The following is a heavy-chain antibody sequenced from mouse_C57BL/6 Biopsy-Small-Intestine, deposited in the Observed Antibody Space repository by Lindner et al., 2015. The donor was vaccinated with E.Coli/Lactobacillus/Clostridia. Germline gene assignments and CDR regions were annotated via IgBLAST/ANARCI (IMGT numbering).Heavy chain of an antibody. CDR2: IDPEDGET. CDR1: GFNIKDYY. Sequence: VQLQESGAELVKPGASVKLSCTASGFNIKDYYMHWVKQRTEQGLEWIGRIDPEDGETKCAPKFQGKATITADTSSNTAYLQLSSLTSEDTAVYYCAVFITTVGYWGQGTTLTVSS. J-gene: IGHJ2*01. V-gene: IGHV14-2*01. CDR3: AVFITTVGY. D-gene: IGHD1-1*01.